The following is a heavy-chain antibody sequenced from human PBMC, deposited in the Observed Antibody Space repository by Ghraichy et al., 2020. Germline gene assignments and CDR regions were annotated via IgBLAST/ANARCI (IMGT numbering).Heavy chain of an antibody. CDR2: VNHSGST. CDR3: ARGGTPNYYFYYYGMDV. Sequence: SQTLSLTCSVSGGSISDYYWSWIRQPPGKGLEWIGDVNHSGSTHYNPSLKSRVSISVDKSKNQFSLRLSPVTVADTAVYYCARGGTPNYYFYYYGMDVWGQGTTVTVSS. CDR1: GGSISDYY. J-gene: IGHJ6*02. V-gene: IGHV4-34*01. D-gene: IGHD1-1*01.